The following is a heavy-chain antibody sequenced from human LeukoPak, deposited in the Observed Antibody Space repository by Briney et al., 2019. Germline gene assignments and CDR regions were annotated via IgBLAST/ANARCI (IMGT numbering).Heavy chain of an antibody. J-gene: IGHJ4*02. V-gene: IGHV4-30-4*08. CDR3: ARGGGYPYYFDY. D-gene: IGHD5-12*01. Sequence: PSQTLSLTCTVSGGSISSGGYYWSWIRQPPGKGLEWIGYIYYIGSTYYNPSLKSRVTISVDTSKNQFSLKLSSVTAADTAVYYCARGGGYPYYFDYWGQGTLVTVSS. CDR2: IYYIGST. CDR1: GGSISSGGYY.